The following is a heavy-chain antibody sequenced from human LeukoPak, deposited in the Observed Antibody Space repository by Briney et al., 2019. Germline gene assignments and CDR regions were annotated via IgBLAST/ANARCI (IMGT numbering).Heavy chain of an antibody. CDR1: GGSISGYY. Sequence: SETLSLTCTVSGGSISGYYWNWIRQPPGKGLEWIGYIYSSGNTHYNPSLKSRVTISVDTSKNQFSLKLNSVTAADTAVYYCATYLDRNADYYFDYWGQGTLVTVSS. D-gene: IGHD4-17*01. CDR3: ATYLDRNADYYFDY. CDR2: IYSSGNT. V-gene: IGHV4-59*01. J-gene: IGHJ4*02.